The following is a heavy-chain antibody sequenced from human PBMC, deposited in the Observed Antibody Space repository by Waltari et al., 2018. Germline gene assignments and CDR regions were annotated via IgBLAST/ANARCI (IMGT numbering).Heavy chain of an antibody. V-gene: IGHV2-5*02. J-gene: IGHJ4*02. CDR3: AHRPSHYDIFSGYYNYFDY. Sequence: QITLKESGPTLVKPTQTLTLTCAFSGFSFSTSGVGVGWIRQPPGTALEWLAFVYWDDNKRYSPSLKGRLTITKDTSEDQVVLTMTNMDPVDTATYFCAHRPSHYDIFSGYYNYFDYWGQGILVTVSS. CDR2: VYWDDNK. CDR1: GFSFSTSGVG. D-gene: IGHD3-9*01.